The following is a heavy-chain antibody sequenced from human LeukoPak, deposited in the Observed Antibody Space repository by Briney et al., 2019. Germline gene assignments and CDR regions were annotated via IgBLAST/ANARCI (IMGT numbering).Heavy chain of an antibody. CDR1: GFTFSAFA. CDR3: ANLVFDSSGYSYFDY. D-gene: IGHD3-22*01. J-gene: IGHJ4*02. V-gene: IGHV3-23*01. CDR2: LSGTSDHT. Sequence: GGSLRLSCAASGFTFSAFAMSWVPRAPGKGLKWFSALSGTSDHTSYTDSVKGRFTISRDNSKNTLYLQMNSLRAEDTAVYYCANLVFDSSGYSYFDYWGQGTLVTVSS.